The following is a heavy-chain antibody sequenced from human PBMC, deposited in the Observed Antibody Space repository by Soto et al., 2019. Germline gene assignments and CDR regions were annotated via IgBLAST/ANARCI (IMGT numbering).Heavy chain of an antibody. CDR3: ASERTYYYGSGSHGAFHI. CDR1: GFTFSSYA. V-gene: IGHV3-23*01. D-gene: IGHD3-10*01. Sequence: GGSLRLSCAASGFTFSSYAMSWVRQAPGKGLEWVSAISGSGGSTYYADSVKGRFTISRDNSKNTLYLQMNSLRAEDTAVYYCASERTYYYGSGSHGAFHIWGQGTMVTV. J-gene: IGHJ3*02. CDR2: ISGSGGST.